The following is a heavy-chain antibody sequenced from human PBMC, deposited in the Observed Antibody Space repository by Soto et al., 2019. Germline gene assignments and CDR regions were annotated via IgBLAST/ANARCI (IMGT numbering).Heavy chain of an antibody. D-gene: IGHD2-15*01. J-gene: IGHJ3*02. Sequence: PVESLKISCNGSGYSFTSYWIGWVRQMPWKGLEWMGIIYPGDSDTRYSPSFQGQVTISADKSISTAYLQWSSLKASDTAMYYCARPLPRYCSGGSCYSNDAFDIWGQGTMVTVSS. CDR2: IYPGDSDT. CDR3: ARPLPRYCSGGSCYSNDAFDI. CDR1: GYSFTSYW. V-gene: IGHV5-51*01.